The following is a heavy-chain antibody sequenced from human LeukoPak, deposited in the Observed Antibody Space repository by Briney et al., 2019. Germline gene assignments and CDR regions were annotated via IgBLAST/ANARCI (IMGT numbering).Heavy chain of an antibody. J-gene: IGHJ4*02. V-gene: IGHV3-7*01. Sequence: TGGSLRLSCAASGFTFSSYWMSWVRQAPGKGLEWVANIKQDGSEKYYVDSVKGRFTISRDNAKNSLYLQMNSLRAEDTAVYYCARDVYDSSVDFDYWGQGTLVTVSS. CDR2: IKQDGSEK. D-gene: IGHD3-22*01. CDR3: ARDVYDSSVDFDY. CDR1: GFTFSSYW.